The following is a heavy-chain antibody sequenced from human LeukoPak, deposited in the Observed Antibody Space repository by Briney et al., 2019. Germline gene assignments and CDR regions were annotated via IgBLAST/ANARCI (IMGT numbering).Heavy chain of an antibody. CDR1: GDSVSSNSAA. CDR2: TYFTSTWSN. Sequence: SQTLSLTCAISGDSVSSNSAAWTWIRQSPSRGLEWLGRTYFTSTWSNNYTLSMRSRISINPDTSKNQFSLQLNSVTPEDTAIYYCARQTAYSSGWTFDYWGQGTLVTVSS. D-gene: IGHD6-19*01. V-gene: IGHV6-1*01. CDR3: ARQTAYSSGWTFDY. J-gene: IGHJ4*02.